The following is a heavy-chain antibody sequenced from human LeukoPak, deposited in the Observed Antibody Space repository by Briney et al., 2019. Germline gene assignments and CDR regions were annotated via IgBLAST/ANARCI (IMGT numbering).Heavy chain of an antibody. CDR1: GGSFNSHY. V-gene: IGHV4-59*11. D-gene: IGHD5-18*01. CDR2: IYYSGST. Sequence: SDTLSLTCTVSGGSFNSHYWNWIRQPPGKALEWIGYIYYSGSTNHNPSLTSRVTISVDPSKKEFFRKVNSVTAAGTGAYYCARDPVAQPYGFSDLWGRGTLVTVSS. J-gene: IGHJ2*01. CDR3: ARDPVAQPYGFSDL.